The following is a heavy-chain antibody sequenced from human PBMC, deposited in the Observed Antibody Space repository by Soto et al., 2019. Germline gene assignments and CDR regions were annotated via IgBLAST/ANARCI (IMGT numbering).Heavy chain of an antibody. CDR3: ARVKLLSNYYYGMDV. J-gene: IGHJ6*02. D-gene: IGHD2-15*01. Sequence: GASVKVSCKASGYTFTSYGISWVRQAPGQGLEWMGWISAYNGNTNYAQKLQGRVTMTTDTSTSTAYMELRSLRSDDTAVYYCARVKLLSNYYYGMDVWGQGTTVTVSS. CDR2: ISAYNGNT. CDR1: GYTFTSYG. V-gene: IGHV1-18*04.